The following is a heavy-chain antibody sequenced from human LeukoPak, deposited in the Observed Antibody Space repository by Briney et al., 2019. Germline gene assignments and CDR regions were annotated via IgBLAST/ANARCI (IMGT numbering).Heavy chain of an antibody. Sequence: SETLSLTCTVSGYSISSGYYWGWIRQPPGKGLEWIGSIHHSGSTYYNPSLKSRVTISVDTSKNQFSLKLSSVTAADTAVYYCARDLTMIVVAHAFDIWGQGTMVTVSS. CDR3: ARDLTMIVVAHAFDI. CDR1: GYSISSGYY. CDR2: IHHSGST. J-gene: IGHJ3*02. D-gene: IGHD3-22*01. V-gene: IGHV4-38-2*02.